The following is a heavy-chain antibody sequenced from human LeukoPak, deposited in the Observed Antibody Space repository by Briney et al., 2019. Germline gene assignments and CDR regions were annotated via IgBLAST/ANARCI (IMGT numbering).Heavy chain of an antibody. CDR2: ISAYNGNT. CDR3: ARDRIEGSSWYDGMDV. Sequence: ASVKVSCKASGYTFTSYGISWVRQAPGQGLEWMGWISAYNGNTNYAQKLQGRVTMTTDTSTSTAYMELRSLRPDDTAVYYCARDRIEGSSWYDGMDVWGQGTTVTVSS. V-gene: IGHV1-18*01. J-gene: IGHJ6*02. CDR1: GYTFTSYG. D-gene: IGHD6-13*01.